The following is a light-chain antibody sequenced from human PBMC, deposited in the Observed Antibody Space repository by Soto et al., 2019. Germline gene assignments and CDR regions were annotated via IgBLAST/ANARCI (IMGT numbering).Light chain of an antibody. CDR3: ATWDSRLSAWV. CDR2: DNN. Sequence: QSVLTQPPSVSAAPGQTVTISCSGSTSNIGNNYVSWYQQLPGTAPKLLIYDNNKRPSGIPDRFSGSNSGTSATLGITGLQTGDEADYSCATWDSRLSAWVFGGGTKLTV. V-gene: IGLV1-51*01. CDR1: TSNIGNNY. J-gene: IGLJ3*02.